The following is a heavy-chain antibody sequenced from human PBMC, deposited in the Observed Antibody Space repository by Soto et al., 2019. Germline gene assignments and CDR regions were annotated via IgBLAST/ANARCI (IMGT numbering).Heavy chain of an antibody. Sequence: GASVKVSCKASGFTFTSSAVQWVRQARGQRLEWIGWIVVGSGNTNYAQKFQERVTITRDMSTSTAYMELSSLRSEDTAVYYCAADLFVAVAGTLEPLQFDPWGQGTLVTVSS. J-gene: IGHJ5*02. V-gene: IGHV1-58*01. D-gene: IGHD6-19*01. CDR2: IVVGSGNT. CDR1: GFTFTSSA. CDR3: AADLFVAVAGTLEPLQFDP.